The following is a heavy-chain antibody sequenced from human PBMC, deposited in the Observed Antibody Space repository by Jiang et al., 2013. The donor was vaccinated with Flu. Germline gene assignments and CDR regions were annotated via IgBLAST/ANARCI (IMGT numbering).Heavy chain of an antibody. J-gene: IGHJ6*02. V-gene: IGHV1-18*04. Sequence: GAEVKKPGASVKVSCKASGYTFTSYGISWVRQAPGQGLEWMGWISAYNGNTNYAQKLQGRVTMTTDTSTSTAYMELRSLRSDDTAVYYCARGHPITIFGVVPYYGMDVWGQGTTVTVSS. CDR2: ISAYNGNT. CDR1: GYTFTSYG. CDR3: ARGHPITIFGVVPYYGMDV. D-gene: IGHD3-3*01.